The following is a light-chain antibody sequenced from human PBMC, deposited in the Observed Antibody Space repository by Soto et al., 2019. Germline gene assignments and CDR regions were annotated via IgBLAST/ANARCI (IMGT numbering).Light chain of an antibody. CDR1: QRVSSSY. CDR2: GAS. J-gene: IGKJ5*01. V-gene: IGKV3-20*01. CDR3: QQYGSSPLIT. Sequence: EIVLTQSPGNLSLSPGERATLSCRASQRVSSSYLAWYQQKPGQAPRLLIYGASSRATGIPDRFSGSGSGTDFALTISRLEPEDFAVYYCQQYGSSPLITFGQGTRLQIK.